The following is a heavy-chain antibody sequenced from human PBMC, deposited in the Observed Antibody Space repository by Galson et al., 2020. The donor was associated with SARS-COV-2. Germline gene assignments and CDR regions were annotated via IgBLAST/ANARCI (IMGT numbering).Heavy chain of an antibody. D-gene: IGHD3-10*01. CDR3: ARYHGWGAYGIDP. J-gene: IGHJ5*02. Sequence: GESLKISCKGSGYSFTSYWIAWVRQMPGKGLEWLGTIYPGDSDTRYSTSFQGQVTISADKSINTAYLQWNSLKASDTAMYYCARYHGWGAYGIDPWGQGTLVTVSS. CDR2: IYPGDSDT. V-gene: IGHV5-51*01. CDR1: GYSFTSYW.